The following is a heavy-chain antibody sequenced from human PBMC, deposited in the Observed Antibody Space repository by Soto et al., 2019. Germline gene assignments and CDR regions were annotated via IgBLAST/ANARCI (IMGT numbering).Heavy chain of an antibody. CDR2: ISAYNGNT. Sequence: GASVKVSCKASGYAFTSYGISWVRQAPGQGLEWMGWISAYNGNTNYAQKLQGRVTMTTDTSTSTTYIELRSLRSDDTSVYYCARDPGGYPFDYWGQGTLVTVSS. CDR1: GYAFTSYG. CDR3: ARDPGGYPFDY. V-gene: IGHV1-18*01. J-gene: IGHJ4*02. D-gene: IGHD3-22*01.